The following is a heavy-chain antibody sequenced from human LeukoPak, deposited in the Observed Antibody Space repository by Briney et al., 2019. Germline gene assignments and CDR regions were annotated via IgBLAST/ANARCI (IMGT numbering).Heavy chain of an antibody. CDR2: IYYSGST. CDR3: ARRGYDFWSGYSPFDY. CDR1: GGSISSSSYY. V-gene: IGHV4-39*01. J-gene: IGHJ4*02. D-gene: IGHD3-3*01. Sequence: SETLSLTCTVSGGSISSSSYYWGWIRQPPGKGLEWIGSIYYSGSTYYNPSLKSRVTISVDTSKNQFSLKLSSVTAADTAVYYCARRGYDFWSGYSPFDYWGQGTLVTVS.